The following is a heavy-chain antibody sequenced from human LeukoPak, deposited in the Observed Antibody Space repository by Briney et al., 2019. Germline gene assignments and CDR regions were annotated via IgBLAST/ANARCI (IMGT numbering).Heavy chain of an antibody. J-gene: IGHJ4*02. CDR3: ARIGGGYNLSPGFDY. V-gene: IGHV3-21*01. D-gene: IGHD5-24*01. CDR1: GFTFSSYS. Sequence: GGSLRLSCSASGFTFSSYSMNWVPQAPGKGLEWVSSISSSSSYIYYADSVKGRFTISRDNAKNSLYLQMNSLRAEDTAVYYCARIGGGYNLSPGFDYWGQGTLVTVSS. CDR2: ISSSSSYI.